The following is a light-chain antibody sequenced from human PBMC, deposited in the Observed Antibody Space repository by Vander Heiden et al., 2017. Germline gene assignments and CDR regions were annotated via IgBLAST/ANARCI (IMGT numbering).Light chain of an antibody. CDR3: QQYHSPWT. CDR2: NAS. V-gene: IGKV1-5*01. CDR1: QSIHYY. J-gene: IGKJ1*01. Sequence: DIQMTQSPSTLSASVGDRVTVTCRASQSIHYYLAWFQQKPGKAPNLLSSNASNLESGVPSRFSGSGSGTEFPLTITRLQPDDFATYFCQQYHSPWTFGQGTKLE.